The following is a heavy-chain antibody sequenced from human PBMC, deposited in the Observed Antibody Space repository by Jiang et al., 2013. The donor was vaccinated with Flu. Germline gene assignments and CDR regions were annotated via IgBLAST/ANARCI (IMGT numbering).Heavy chain of an antibody. J-gene: IGHJ4*02. D-gene: IGHD4-17*01. CDR1: GYTFTGYY. V-gene: IGHV1-2*02. CDR3: ARAPIYGDPAGDY. Sequence: KVSCKASGYTFTGYYMHWVRQAPGQGLEWMGWINPNSGGTNYAQKFQGRVTMTRDTSISTAYMELSRLRSDDTAVYYCARAPIYGDPAGDYWGQGTLVTVSS. CDR2: INPNSGGT.